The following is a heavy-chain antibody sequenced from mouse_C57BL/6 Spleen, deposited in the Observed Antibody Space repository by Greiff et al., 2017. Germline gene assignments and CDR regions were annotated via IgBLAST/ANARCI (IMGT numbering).Heavy chain of an antibody. Sequence: EVKVVESGGGLVKPGGSLKLSCAASGFTFSSYAMSWVRQTPEKRLEWVATISDGGSYTYYPDNVKGRFTISRDNAKNNLYLQMSHLKSEDTAMYYCAREAYENYAMDYWGQGTSVTVSS. J-gene: IGHJ4*01. CDR3: AREAYENYAMDY. CDR2: ISDGGSYT. V-gene: IGHV5-4*01. CDR1: GFTFSSYA. D-gene: IGHD1-1*01.